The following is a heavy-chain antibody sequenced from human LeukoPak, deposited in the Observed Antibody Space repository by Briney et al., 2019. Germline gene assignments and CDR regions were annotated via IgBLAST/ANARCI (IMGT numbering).Heavy chain of an antibody. J-gene: IGHJ4*02. Sequence: PGGSLRPSCAASGFTFSSYEMNWVRQAPGKGLEWVSYISVSGSSIYYADSVKGRFTIPRDNAKNSLYLQMNSLRAEDTAVYYCARELPGPFDYWGQGTLVTVSS. CDR3: ARELPGPFDY. D-gene: IGHD1-14*01. CDR2: ISVSGSSI. CDR1: GFTFSSYE. V-gene: IGHV3-48*03.